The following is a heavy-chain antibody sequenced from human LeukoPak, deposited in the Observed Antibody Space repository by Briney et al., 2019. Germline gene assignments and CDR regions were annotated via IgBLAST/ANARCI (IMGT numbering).Heavy chain of an antibody. CDR1: GFTFSTYA. V-gene: IGHV3-30*04. Sequence: GGSLRLSCAASGFTFSTYAIHWVRQAPGKGLEWVAVISSDGGNKYYADSVKGRFTISRDNSKNTLYLQMNSLRAEDTAVYYCAKDIGDIVVVVAADPSAFDIWGQGTMVTVSS. J-gene: IGHJ3*02. CDR2: ISSDGGNK. D-gene: IGHD2-15*01. CDR3: AKDIGDIVVVVAADPSAFDI.